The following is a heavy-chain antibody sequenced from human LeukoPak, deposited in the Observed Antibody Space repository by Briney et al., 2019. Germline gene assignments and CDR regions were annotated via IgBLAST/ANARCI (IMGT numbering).Heavy chain of an antibody. CDR1: GFTFDDYA. CDR3: AKGLSMVRGLDY. Sequence: QPGRSLRLSCAASGFTFDDYAMHWVRQGPGKGLEWVSGISWNSGSIAYADSVKGRFTISRDNAKNSLYLQMDSLRAEDTALYYCAKGLSMVRGLDYWGQGTLVTVSS. J-gene: IGHJ4*02. D-gene: IGHD3-10*01. V-gene: IGHV3-9*01. CDR2: ISWNSGSI.